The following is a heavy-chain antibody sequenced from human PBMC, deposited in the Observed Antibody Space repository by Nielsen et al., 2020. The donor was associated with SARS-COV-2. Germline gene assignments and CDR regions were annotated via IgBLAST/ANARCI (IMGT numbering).Heavy chain of an antibody. V-gene: IGHV3-20*01. J-gene: IGHJ4*02. Sequence: GESLKISCAASGFTFDDYGMSWVRQAPGKGLEWVSGINWNGGSTGYADSVKGRFTISRDNAKNSLYLQMNSLSAEDTALYHCERLPGGYDSGGYPDYWGQGTLVTVSS. CDR3: ERLPGGYDSGGYPDY. CDR1: GFTFDDYG. CDR2: INWNGGST. D-gene: IGHD3-22*01.